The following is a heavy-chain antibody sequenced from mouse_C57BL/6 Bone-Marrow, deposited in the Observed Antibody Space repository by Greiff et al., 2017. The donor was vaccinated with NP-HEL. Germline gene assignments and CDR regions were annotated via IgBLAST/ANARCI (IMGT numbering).Heavy chain of an antibody. Sequence: EVQGVESGGDLVKPGGSLKLSCAASGFTFSSYGMSWVRQTPDKRLEWVATISSGGSYTYYPDSVKGRFTISRDNAKNTLYLQMSSLKSEDTAMYYCARHSNYGGLFDYWGQGTTLTVSS. CDR1: GFTFSSYG. J-gene: IGHJ2*01. CDR3: ARHSNYGGLFDY. V-gene: IGHV5-6*01. D-gene: IGHD2-5*01. CDR2: ISSGGSYT.